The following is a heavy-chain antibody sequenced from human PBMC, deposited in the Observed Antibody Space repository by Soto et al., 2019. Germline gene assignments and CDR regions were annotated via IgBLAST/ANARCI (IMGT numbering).Heavy chain of an antibody. CDR2: ISGRDVST. V-gene: IGHV3-23*01. J-gene: IGHJ5*02. CDR3: AKEAGYSTGWHNLFAP. CDR1: GFTFSSYA. Sequence: GGSLRLSCAASGFTFSSYAMSWVRQAPGKGLEWVSGISGRDVSTYYADSVKGRFIISRDNSNNSLYLQLYCLRAEDTTVYYCAKEAGYSTGWHNLFAPWGQGTLVTVAS. D-gene: IGHD6-19*01.